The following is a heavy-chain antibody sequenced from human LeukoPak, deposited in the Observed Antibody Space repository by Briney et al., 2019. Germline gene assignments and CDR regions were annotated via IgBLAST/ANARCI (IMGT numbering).Heavy chain of an antibody. CDR1: GFTFSSYS. CDR3: ARGGWRKYGDYLDY. J-gene: IGHJ4*02. V-gene: IGHV3-48*02. CDR2: ISSSSSTI. Sequence: PGGSLRLSCAASGFTFSSYSMNWARQAPGKGLEWVSYISSSSSTIYYADSVKGRFTISRDNAKNSLYLQMNSLRDEDTAVYYCARGGWRKYGDYLDYWGQGTLVTVSS. D-gene: IGHD4-17*01.